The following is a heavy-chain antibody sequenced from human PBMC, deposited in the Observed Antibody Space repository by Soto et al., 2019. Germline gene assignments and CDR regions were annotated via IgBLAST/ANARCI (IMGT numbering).Heavy chain of an antibody. J-gene: IGHJ5*02. V-gene: IGHV3-48*02. Sequence: GGSLRLSCAASGFTFGIYSMNWVRQAPGKGLEWISYINGSSSTMYYADSVKGRFIISRDNADNSLYLQMNNLRDADTAVYYCARGDRFRCSGDRCFSDGLFLSWGQGTLVTVSS. CDR2: INGSSSTM. D-gene: IGHD2-15*01. CDR1: GFTFGIYS. CDR3: ARGDRFRCSGDRCFSDGLFLS.